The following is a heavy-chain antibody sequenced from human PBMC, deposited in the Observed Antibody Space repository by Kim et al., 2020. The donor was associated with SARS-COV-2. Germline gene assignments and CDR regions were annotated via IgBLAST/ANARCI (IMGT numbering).Heavy chain of an antibody. Sequence: GESLKISCKGSGYSFTSYWIGWVRQMPGKGLEWMGIIYPGDSDTRYSPSFQGQVTISADKSISTAYLQWSSLKASDTAMYYCARLYQYSSGWYNPNNWFDPWGQGTLVTVSS. CDR2: IYPGDSDT. V-gene: IGHV5-51*01. CDR3: ARLYQYSSGWYNPNNWFDP. J-gene: IGHJ5*02. CDR1: GYSFTSYW. D-gene: IGHD6-19*01.